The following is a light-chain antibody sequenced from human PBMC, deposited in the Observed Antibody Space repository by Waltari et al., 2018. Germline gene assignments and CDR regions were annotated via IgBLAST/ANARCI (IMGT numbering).Light chain of an antibody. CDR3: QQYSDWIA. CDR1: HTVTND. J-gene: IGKJ4*01. CDR2: GAS. V-gene: IGKV3-15*01. Sequence: ETVITQSPASSSVSPGERATLSCTASHTVTNDLPWYQQKPAQAPKLLIFGASTRATGVPARFSGSGSGTEFTLTIGSVQSEDFAVYYCQQYSDWIAFGGGTKVDLK.